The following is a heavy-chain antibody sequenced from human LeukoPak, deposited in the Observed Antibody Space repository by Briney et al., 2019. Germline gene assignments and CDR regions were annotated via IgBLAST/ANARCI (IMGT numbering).Heavy chain of an antibody. CDR2: ISGSGGST. Sequence: GGSLRLSCAASGFTFSSYAMSWVRQAPGKGLEWVSAISGSGGSTYYADSVKGRFTISRGNSKNTLYLQMNSLRAEDTAVYYCAKDWANYDFWSGYTFDYWGQGTLVTVSS. D-gene: IGHD3-3*01. J-gene: IGHJ4*02. V-gene: IGHV3-23*01. CDR3: AKDWANYDFWSGYTFDY. CDR1: GFTFSSYA.